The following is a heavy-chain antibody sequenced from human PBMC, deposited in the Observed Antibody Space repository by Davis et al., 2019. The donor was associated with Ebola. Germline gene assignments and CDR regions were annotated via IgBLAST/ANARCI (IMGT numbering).Heavy chain of an antibody. Sequence: ASVKVSCKASGYTFTNYYIHWVRQAPGQGLEWMGRINPDSGGTDYAQKFQGRVTMTWDTSINTAYMELSRLTSDDTAVYYCVRARFVTSFVAVPTTRWFDPWGQGTLVSVSS. CDR3: VRARFVTSFVAVPTTRWFDP. CDR1: GYTFTNYY. CDR2: INPDSGGT. V-gene: IGHV1-2*06. J-gene: IGHJ5*02. D-gene: IGHD2-2*01.